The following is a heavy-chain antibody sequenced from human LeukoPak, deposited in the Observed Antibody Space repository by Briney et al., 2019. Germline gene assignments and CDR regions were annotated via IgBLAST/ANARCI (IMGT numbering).Heavy chain of an antibody. CDR3: ARVRYQTADY. CDR1: GFTFSNYE. J-gene: IGHJ4*02. CDR2: ISSSGTTI. V-gene: IGHV3-48*03. D-gene: IGHD3-16*02. Sequence: GGSLRLSCAASGFTFSNYEMQWIRQAPGKGLEWVSYISSSGTTIHYADSLKGRFTISRDNAKNSVYLQMNSLRVEDTAVYYCARVRYQTADYWGQGTLVTVSS.